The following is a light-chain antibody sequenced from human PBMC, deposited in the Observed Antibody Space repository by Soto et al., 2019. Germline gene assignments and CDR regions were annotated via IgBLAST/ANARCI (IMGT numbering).Light chain of an antibody. V-gene: IGKV3-15*01. Sequence: EIVMTQSPATLSVSPGERATLSCRARQSVSSNLAWYQHKPGQAPMLLIYGASTRATGIPARFSGSGSGTEFTRITVSLQSEDFAVYYCHQYSNWSSLGQWTKLAI. CDR1: QSVSSN. CDR3: HQYSNWSS. J-gene: IGKJ2*01. CDR2: GAS.